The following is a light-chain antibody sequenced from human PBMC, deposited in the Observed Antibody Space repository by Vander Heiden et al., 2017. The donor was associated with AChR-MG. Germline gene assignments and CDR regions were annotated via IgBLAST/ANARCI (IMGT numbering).Light chain of an antibody. Sequence: QSALTQPASVSGSPGQSIAFPCTGTSSDVGRYNLVSWYQQHPGKVPKLMIYEVNKRPSGVSDRFSGSKSGDTASLTLSGLQAEDEADYYCCSFAASNTLYVFGTGTKVTVL. CDR2: EVN. V-gene: IGLV2-23*02. CDR3: CSFAASNTLYV. CDR1: SSDVGRYNL. J-gene: IGLJ1*01.